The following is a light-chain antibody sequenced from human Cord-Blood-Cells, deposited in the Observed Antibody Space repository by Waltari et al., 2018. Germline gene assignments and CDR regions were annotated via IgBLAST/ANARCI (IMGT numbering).Light chain of an antibody. CDR1: QSISSY. CDR2: AAS. CDR3: QQSYSTPPYT. Sequence: DIQMNQSPSSLSASVGDRVTITCQASQSISSYLNWYQQKPGKAPKLLIYAASSWQSGVPSRFSGSGSGTDFTLTISSLQPEDFATYYCQQSYSTPPYTFGQGTKLEIK. V-gene: IGKV1-39*01. J-gene: IGKJ2*01.